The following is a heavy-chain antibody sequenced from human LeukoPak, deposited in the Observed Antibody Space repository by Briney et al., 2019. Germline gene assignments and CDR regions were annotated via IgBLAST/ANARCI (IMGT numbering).Heavy chain of an antibody. CDR2: IISSSSYI. CDR3: ARDRPNGVDTAMVTYDY. Sequence: GGSLGLSCVVFGFSFENAWMSWVRQAPGKGLEWVSSIISSSSYIYYADSVKGRFTISRDNAKNSLYLQMNSLRAEDTAVYYCARDRPNGVDTAMVTYDYWGQGTLVTVSS. V-gene: IGHV3-21*01. CDR1: GFSFENAW. J-gene: IGHJ4*02. D-gene: IGHD5-18*01.